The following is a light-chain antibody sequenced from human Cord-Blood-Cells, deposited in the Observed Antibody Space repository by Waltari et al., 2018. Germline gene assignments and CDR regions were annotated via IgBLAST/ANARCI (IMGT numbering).Light chain of an antibody. Sequence: QSVLTQPPSASGTPGQRVTISCSGSSSHIGSNTVNWYQQLPGTAPKLLSYSNNQRPSGVPDRFSGSKSGTSASLAISGLQSEDEADYYCAAWDDSLNGYVFGTGTKVTVL. V-gene: IGLV1-44*01. J-gene: IGLJ1*01. CDR2: SNN. CDR1: SSHIGSNT. CDR3: AAWDDSLNGYV.